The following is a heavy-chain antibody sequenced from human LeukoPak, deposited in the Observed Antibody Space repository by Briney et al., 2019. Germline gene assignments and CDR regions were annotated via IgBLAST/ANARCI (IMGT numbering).Heavy chain of an antibody. V-gene: IGHV3-30*18. CDR1: GFTFSRYG. CDR3: AKDLISMVRGVITALDY. D-gene: IGHD3-10*01. J-gene: IGHJ4*02. Sequence: GGSLRLSCAASGFTFSRYGMHWVRQAPGKGLEWVAVISYDGSNKYYADSVKGRFTISRDNSKNTLYLQMNSLRPEDTAVYYCAKDLISMVRGVITALDYWGQGTLVTVSS. CDR2: ISYDGSNK.